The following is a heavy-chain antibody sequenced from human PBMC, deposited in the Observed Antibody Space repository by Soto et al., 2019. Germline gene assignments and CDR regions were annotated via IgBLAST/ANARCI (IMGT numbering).Heavy chain of an antibody. D-gene: IGHD6-13*01. CDR2: MNPNSGNT. CDR1: GYTFTSYE. Sequence: QVQLVQSGAEVKKPGASVKVSCKASGYTFTSYEINWVRQATGQGFEWMGRMNPNSGNTGYAQKFQXXVXMXXNTSISTAYMELSSLRSEDTAVYYCARGGSSWYFYWGQGTLVTVSS. V-gene: IGHV1-8*01. J-gene: IGHJ4*02. CDR3: ARGGSSWYFY.